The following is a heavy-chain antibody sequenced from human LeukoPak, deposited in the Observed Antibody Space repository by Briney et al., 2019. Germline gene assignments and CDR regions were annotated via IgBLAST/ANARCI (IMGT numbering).Heavy chain of an antibody. Sequence: SQTLSLTCAVSGGSINSGPYSWSWFRQPPGKGLEWIGYIYHSGSTSYNPSLKSRVTISLDRSKNQFSLNLSSVTAADTAAYYCARDRGSHDAFDIWGQGTMVTVSS. CDR1: GGSINSGPYS. D-gene: IGHD2-15*01. V-gene: IGHV4-30-2*01. CDR2: IYHSGST. CDR3: ARDRGSHDAFDI. J-gene: IGHJ3*02.